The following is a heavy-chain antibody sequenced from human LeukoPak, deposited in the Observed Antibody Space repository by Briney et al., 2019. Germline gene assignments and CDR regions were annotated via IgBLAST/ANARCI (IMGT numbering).Heavy chain of an antibody. V-gene: IGHV1-2*02. CDR2: TNPNSGGT. D-gene: IGHD4-11*01. CDR1: GYTFTGYY. CDR3: ARLSSNYLRNFDY. J-gene: IGHJ4*02. Sequence: ASVKVSCKASGYTFTGYYMHWVRQAPGQGLEWMGWTNPNSGGTNYAQKFQGRVTMIRDTSTSAAYMELSRLRSDDTAVYYCARLSSNYLRNFDYWGQGTLVTVSS.